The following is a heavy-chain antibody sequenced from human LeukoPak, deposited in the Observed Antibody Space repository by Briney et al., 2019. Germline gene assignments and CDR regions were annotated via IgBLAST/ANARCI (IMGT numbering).Heavy chain of an antibody. J-gene: IGHJ4*02. Sequence: SGPTLVNPTQTLTLTCTFSGFSLSTSGVGVGWIRQPPGKALEWLALIYWDDDKRYSPSLKSRLTITKDTSKNQVVLTMTNMDPVDTATYYCAHRFRNDFWSGPGGPFDYWGQGTLVTVSS. D-gene: IGHD3-3*01. CDR2: IYWDDDK. CDR1: GFSLSTSGVG. CDR3: AHRFRNDFWSGPGGPFDY. V-gene: IGHV2-5*02.